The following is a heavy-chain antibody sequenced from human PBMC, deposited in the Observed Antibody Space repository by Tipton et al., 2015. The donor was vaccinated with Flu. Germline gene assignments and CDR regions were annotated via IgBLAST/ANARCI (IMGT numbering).Heavy chain of an antibody. CDR2: ISSSGSTI. Sequence: SLRLSCAASGFTFSSYEMNWVRQAPGKGLEWVSYISSSGSTIYYADSVKGRFTISRDNAKNSLYLQMNSLRAEDTAVYYCARSDYYGPIPLFDYWGQGTLVTVSS. V-gene: IGHV3-48*03. CDR3: ARSDYYGPIPLFDY. CDR1: GFTFSSYE. D-gene: IGHD3-10*01. J-gene: IGHJ4*02.